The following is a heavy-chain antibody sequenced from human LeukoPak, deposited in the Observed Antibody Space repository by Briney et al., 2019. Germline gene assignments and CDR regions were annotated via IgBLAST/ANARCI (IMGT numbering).Heavy chain of an antibody. Sequence: ASVTVSCKASGYTFTGYYMHWVRQAPGQGLEWMGWINPNSGGTNYAQKFQGRVTMTRDTSISTAYMELSRLRSDDTAVYYCARLAYCGGDCYRQTTNYYFDYWGQGTLVTVSS. CDR2: INPNSGGT. CDR3: ARLAYCGGDCYRQTTNYYFDY. CDR1: GYTFTGYY. D-gene: IGHD2-21*02. V-gene: IGHV1-2*02. J-gene: IGHJ4*02.